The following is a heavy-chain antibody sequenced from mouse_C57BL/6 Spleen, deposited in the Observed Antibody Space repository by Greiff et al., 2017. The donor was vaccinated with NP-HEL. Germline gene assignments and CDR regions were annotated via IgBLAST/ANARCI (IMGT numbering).Heavy chain of an antibody. CDR2: INPNNGGT. V-gene: IGHV1-18*01. CDR1: GYTFTDYN. J-gene: IGHJ1*03. CDR3: AREAIYYDYVRYFDV. Sequence: VQLKQSGPELVKPGASVKIPCKASGYTFTDYNMDWVKQSHGKSLEWIGDINPNNGGTIYHQQFKGKATLTVAKSSSTAYMELRSLTSEDTAVYYFAREAIYYDYVRYFDVWGTGTTVTVSS. D-gene: IGHD2-4*01.